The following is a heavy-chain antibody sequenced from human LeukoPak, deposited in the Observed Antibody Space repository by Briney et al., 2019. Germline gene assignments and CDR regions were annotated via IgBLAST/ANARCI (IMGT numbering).Heavy chain of an antibody. D-gene: IGHD3-3*01. CDR1: GFTFSSYG. J-gene: IGHJ3*02. CDR2: ISGSGGST. V-gene: IGHV3-23*01. Sequence: PGGSLRLSCAASGFTFSSYGMSWVRQAPGKGLEWVSAISGSGGSTYYADSVKGRFTISRDNSKNTLYLQMNSLRAEDTAVYYCARSGLKVPGRYYADAFDIWGQGTMVTVSS. CDR3: ARSGLKVPGRYYADAFDI.